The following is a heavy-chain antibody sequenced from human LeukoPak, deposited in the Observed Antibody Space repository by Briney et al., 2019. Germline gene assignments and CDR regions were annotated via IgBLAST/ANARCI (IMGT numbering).Heavy chain of an antibody. V-gene: IGHV3-23*01. Sequence: GGSLRLSCAASGFTFSSYAMSWVRQAPGKGLEWVSAISGSGGSTYYANSVKGRFTISRDNSKNTLYLQINSLRVEDTAVYYCAKDNVGYVVFDFWGQGTLVTVSS. CDR1: GFTFSSYA. J-gene: IGHJ4*02. D-gene: IGHD5-12*01. CDR3: AKDNVGYVVFDF. CDR2: ISGSGGST.